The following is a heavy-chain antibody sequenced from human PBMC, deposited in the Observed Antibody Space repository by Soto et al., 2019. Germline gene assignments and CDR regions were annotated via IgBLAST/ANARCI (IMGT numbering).Heavy chain of an antibody. D-gene: IGHD6-6*01. CDR2: ISGGSDAI. CDR1: GFTFGSYS. Sequence: GGSLRLSCVASGFTFGSYSMSWVRRAPGNGLEWVSSISGGSDAIYYADSVKGRFTISRDNSKNTLYLQMNSLRAEDTAVYFCAKGARLNWFDPWGQGTLVTVSS. J-gene: IGHJ5*02. CDR3: AKGARLNWFDP. V-gene: IGHV3-23*01.